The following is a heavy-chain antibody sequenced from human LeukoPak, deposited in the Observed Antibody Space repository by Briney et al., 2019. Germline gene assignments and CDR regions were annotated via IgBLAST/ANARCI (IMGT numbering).Heavy chain of an antibody. CDR2: ISAYNGNT. D-gene: IGHD3-3*01. CDR1: GYTFTSYG. V-gene: IGHV1-18*01. Sequence: ASVKVSCKASGYTFTSYGISWVRQAPGQGLEWMGWISAYNGNTNYAQKLQGRVTMTTDTSTSTAYMELRSLRSDDTAVYYCARDLRLTIFGVVIFGCWGQGTLVTVSS. J-gene: IGHJ4*02. CDR3: ARDLRLTIFGVVIFGC.